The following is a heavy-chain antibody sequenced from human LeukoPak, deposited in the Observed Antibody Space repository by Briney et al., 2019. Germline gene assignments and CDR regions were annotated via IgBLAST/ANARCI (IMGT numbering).Heavy chain of an antibody. D-gene: IGHD3-9*01. Sequence: GWSPRLSCAASGFTFSSYSMNWVRQAPGKGLEWVSSISSSSSYIYYADSVKGRFTISRDNAKNSLYPQMNSLRAEDTAVYYCAWINYDILTAGGYWGQGTLVTVSS. V-gene: IGHV3-21*01. CDR2: ISSSSSYI. CDR1: GFTFSSYS. CDR3: AWINYDILTAGGY. J-gene: IGHJ4*02.